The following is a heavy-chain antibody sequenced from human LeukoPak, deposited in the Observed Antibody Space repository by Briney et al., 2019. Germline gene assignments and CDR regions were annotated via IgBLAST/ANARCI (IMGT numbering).Heavy chain of an antibody. CDR1: GGSISSYY. Sequence: SETLSLTCTVSGGSISSYYWSWIRQPPGKGLEWIGYFYYSGSTNYNPSLKSRVTISVDTSKNQFSLKLSSVTAADTAVYYCARDSGYYLPHAFDIWGQGTMVTVSS. D-gene: IGHD3-22*01. CDR3: ARDSGYYLPHAFDI. CDR2: FYYSGST. J-gene: IGHJ3*02. V-gene: IGHV4-59*01.